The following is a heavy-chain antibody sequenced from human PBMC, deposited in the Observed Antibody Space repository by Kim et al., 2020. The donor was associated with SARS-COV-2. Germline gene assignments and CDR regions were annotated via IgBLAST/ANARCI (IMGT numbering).Heavy chain of an antibody. V-gene: IGHV3-30*18. CDR3: AKDLGFSSDGRNY. D-gene: IGHD6-19*01. J-gene: IGHJ4*02. CDR1: GFTFSSYG. Sequence: GGSLRLSCAASGFTFSSYGMHWVRQAPGKGLEWVAVISYDGSNKYYADSVKGRFTISRDNSKNTLYLQMNNLRAEDTAVYYCAKDLGFSSDGRNYWGQGT. CDR2: ISYDGSNK.